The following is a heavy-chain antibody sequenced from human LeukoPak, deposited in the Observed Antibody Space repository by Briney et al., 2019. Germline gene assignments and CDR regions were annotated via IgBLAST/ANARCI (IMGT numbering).Heavy chain of an antibody. J-gene: IGHJ6*02. Sequence: GGSLRPSCAASGFTLSSYWMSWVRQAPGKGLEWVANIKEDGSEKYYVDSVKGRFTISRDNAKNSLYLQMNSLRAEDTAVYYCASSLLSGYGDYVVYGMDVWGQGTTVTVSS. D-gene: IGHD4-17*01. V-gene: IGHV3-7*01. CDR2: IKEDGSEK. CDR1: GFTLSSYW. CDR3: ASSLLSGYGDYVVYGMDV.